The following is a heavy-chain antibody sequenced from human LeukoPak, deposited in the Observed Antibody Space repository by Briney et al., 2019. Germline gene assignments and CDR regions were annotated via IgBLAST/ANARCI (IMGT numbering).Heavy chain of an antibody. CDR1: GFTFSSYE. D-gene: IGHD6-19*01. J-gene: IGHJ3*02. CDR3: ATLAVAVTAFDN. V-gene: IGHV3-48*03. Sequence: GGSLRLSCAASGFTFSSYEMNWVRQAPGKGLEWVSYISSSGSTIYYADSVKGRFTISRDNAKNSLYLQMNSLRAEDTAVYYCATLAVAVTAFDNWGQGTMVTVSS. CDR2: ISSSGSTI.